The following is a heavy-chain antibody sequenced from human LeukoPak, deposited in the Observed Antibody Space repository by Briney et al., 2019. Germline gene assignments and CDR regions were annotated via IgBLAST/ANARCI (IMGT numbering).Heavy chain of an antibody. CDR1: GYTFTAYY. J-gene: IGHJ4*02. CDR2: INPDSGGT. CDR3: ARELELLGFDY. D-gene: IGHD1-7*01. V-gene: IGHV1-2*02. Sequence: GASVKVSCKASGYTFTAYYMHWVRQAPGQGLEWMGWINPDSGGTNYAQKFQGRVTMTRDTSISTAYMELSGLRSDDTAVYYCARELELLGFDYWGQGSLVTVSS.